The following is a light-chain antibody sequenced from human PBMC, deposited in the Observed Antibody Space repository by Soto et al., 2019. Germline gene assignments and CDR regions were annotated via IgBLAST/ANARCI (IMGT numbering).Light chain of an antibody. J-gene: IGKJ1*01. CDR3: QQYSSSRT. Sequence: EFVLTQSPGTLSSTPGERATLSCRASQTVRNNYLAWYQQKPGQAPRLLIYDASSRATGIPDRFSGGGSGTDFTLTISRLEPEDFAVYYCQQYSSSRTFGQGTKVDI. CDR1: QTVRNNY. V-gene: IGKV3-20*01. CDR2: DAS.